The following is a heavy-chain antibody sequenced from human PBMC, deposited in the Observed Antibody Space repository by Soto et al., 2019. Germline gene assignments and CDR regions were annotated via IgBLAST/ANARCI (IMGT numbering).Heavy chain of an antibody. CDR2: NYYSGIT. D-gene: IGHD6-6*01. CDR1: GGSISSGGYY. CDR3: ARGSSIAGLYYGMDV. J-gene: IGHJ6*04. V-gene: IGHV4-31*01. Sequence: QVQLQESGPGLVKPSQTLSLTCTVSGGSISSGGYYWTWIRQHPGKGLEWIGYNYYSGITYYNPSHKSLVTISLKTSKTQFSLKLSSVTAADAAVYYCARGSSIAGLYYGMDVWGEGTTVTVSS.